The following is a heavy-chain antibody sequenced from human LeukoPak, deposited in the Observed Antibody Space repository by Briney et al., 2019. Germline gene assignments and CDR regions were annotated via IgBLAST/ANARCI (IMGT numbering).Heavy chain of an antibody. CDR2: ISTSGRTT. Sequence: GGSLRLSCAASGFTFSGYEMNWVRQAPGKGPEWVSRISTSGRTTYYADSVKGRFTISGDNARNSLYLQMNSLRAEDTAVYYCARDGPGYTFDYWGQGTLVTVSS. J-gene: IGHJ4*02. CDR1: GFTFSGYE. D-gene: IGHD5-18*01. CDR3: ARDGPGYTFDY. V-gene: IGHV3-48*03.